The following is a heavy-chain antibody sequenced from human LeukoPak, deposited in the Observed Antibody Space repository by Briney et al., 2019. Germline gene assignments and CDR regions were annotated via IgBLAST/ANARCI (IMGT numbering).Heavy chain of an antibody. V-gene: IGHV1-46*01. D-gene: IGHD1-1*01. J-gene: IGHJ3*02. CDR3: ARPHGDTTADDAFDI. Sequence: ASVKVSCKASGYTFTSYYMHWVRQAPGQGLEWMGIINPSGGSTSYAQKFQGRVTMTRDTSISTVYMELTRLSSDDTAVYYCARPHGDTTADDAFDIWGQGTMVTVSS. CDR1: GYTFTSYY. CDR2: INPSGGST.